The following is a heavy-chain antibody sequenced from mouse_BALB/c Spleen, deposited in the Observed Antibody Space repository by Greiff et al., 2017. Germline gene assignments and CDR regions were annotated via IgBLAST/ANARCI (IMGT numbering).Heavy chain of an antibody. CDR3: ARGNYYGYYAMDY. D-gene: IGHD1-2*01. V-gene: IGHV1-69*02. Sequence: VQLQQPGAELVKPGAPVKLSCKASGYTFTSYWMNWVKQRPGRGLEWIGRIDPSDSETHYNQKFKDKATLTVDKSSSTAYIQLSSLTSEDSAVYYCARGNYYGYYAMDYWGQGTSVTVSS. CDR2: IDPSDSET. J-gene: IGHJ4*01. CDR1: GYTFTSYW.